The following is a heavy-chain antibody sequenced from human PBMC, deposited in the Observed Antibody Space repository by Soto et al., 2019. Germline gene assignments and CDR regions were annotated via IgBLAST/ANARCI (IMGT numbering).Heavy chain of an antibody. V-gene: IGHV1-3*01. CDR2: INAGNGNT. CDR1: GYTFTSYA. D-gene: IGHD2-15*01. Sequence: ASEKVSCKASGYTFTSYAIHWVRQAPGQRLEWMGWINAGNGNTKYSQNLQGRVTITMDTSASTAYMELSSLRFEDTAVYYCARVGGNWYFDYWGQGTLVTVSS. J-gene: IGHJ4*02. CDR3: ARVGGNWYFDY.